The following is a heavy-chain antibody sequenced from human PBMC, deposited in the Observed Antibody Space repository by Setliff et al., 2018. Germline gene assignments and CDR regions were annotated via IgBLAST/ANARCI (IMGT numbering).Heavy chain of an antibody. CDR2: IYHRGST. Sequence: ASETLSLTCTVSGGSISSSNYYWGWIRQPPGKGLEWIGSIYHRGSTYYNPSLKSRVTISVDTSNNLFSLRLSSVTAADTAVYYCARHFRSSKVQVLEYLTDYYFDSWGQGTLVAVSS. D-gene: IGHD3-3*01. J-gene: IGHJ4*02. CDR3: ARHFRSSKVQVLEYLTDYYFDS. V-gene: IGHV4-39*01. CDR1: GGSISSSNYY.